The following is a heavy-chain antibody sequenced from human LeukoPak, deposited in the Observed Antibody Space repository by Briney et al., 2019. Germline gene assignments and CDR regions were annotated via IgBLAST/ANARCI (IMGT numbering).Heavy chain of an antibody. CDR3: ARAPDGVVEYFQY. V-gene: IGHV4-4*02. D-gene: IGHD2-15*01. CDR1: GGSFSSNNW. J-gene: IGHJ1*01. CDR2: IYHSGST. Sequence: SETLSLTCAVSGGSFSSNNWWSLVRQPPGKGLEWIGEIYHSGSTKYNPSLKSRVTMSIDKSKNQFSLNLRFVTAADTAVYYCARAPDGVVEYFQYWGQGTLVTVSS.